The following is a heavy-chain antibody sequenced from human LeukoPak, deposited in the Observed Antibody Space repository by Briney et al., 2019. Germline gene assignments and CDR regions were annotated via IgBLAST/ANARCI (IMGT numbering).Heavy chain of an antibody. J-gene: IGHJ3*02. CDR2: IKQDGSEK. V-gene: IGHV3-7*01. Sequence: GGSLRLSCATSGFNFNKFWMTWVRQAPGKGPEWVANIKQDGSEKYYVDSVKGRFTISRDNAKNSLYLQMNSLRAEDTAVYYCASVGSSGWYKEAFDIWGQGTMVTVSS. CDR3: ASVGSSGWYKEAFDI. D-gene: IGHD6-19*01. CDR1: GFNFNKFW.